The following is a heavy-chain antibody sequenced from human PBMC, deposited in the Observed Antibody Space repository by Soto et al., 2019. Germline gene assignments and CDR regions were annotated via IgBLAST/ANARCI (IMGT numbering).Heavy chain of an antibody. V-gene: IGHV2-5*02. CDR1: AFSLSTGGVG. Sequence: QITLKESGPTLVKPTQTLTLTCTFSAFSLSTGGVGVDWIRQPPGKALEWLAPIYWDDDKRYSPSLRSRLTITKDTSKNQVVLTMTNMDPVDTATYYCIQSRCGGDCLQSYASYYYYGMDVWGQGTTVTVSS. D-gene: IGHD2-21*02. CDR2: IYWDDDK. CDR3: IQSRCGGDCLQSYASYYYYGMDV. J-gene: IGHJ6*02.